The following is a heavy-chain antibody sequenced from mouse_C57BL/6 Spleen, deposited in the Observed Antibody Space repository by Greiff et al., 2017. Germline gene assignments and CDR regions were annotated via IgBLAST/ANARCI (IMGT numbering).Heavy chain of an antibody. D-gene: IGHD1-1*01. CDR1: GFTFSSYT. Sequence: EVQLVESGGGLVKPGGSLKLSCAASGFTFSSYTMSWVRQTPEKRLEWVATISGGGGNTYYPDSVKGRFTISRDNAKNTLYLQMSSLRSEDTALYYCASILLREGGFAYWGQGTLVTVSA. CDR3: ASILLREGGFAY. J-gene: IGHJ3*01. V-gene: IGHV5-9*01. CDR2: ISGGGGNT.